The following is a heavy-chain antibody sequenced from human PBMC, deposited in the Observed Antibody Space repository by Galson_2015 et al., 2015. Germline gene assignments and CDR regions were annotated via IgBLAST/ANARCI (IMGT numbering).Heavy chain of an antibody. CDR1: GFTFDDYA. Sequence: SLSLSCAASGFTFDDYAMHWVRPAPGKGLEWVYGISWNSDSIGYADSVKSRFTISRSNVKNSLDLQMNSLRAEDTGLYYCAKDISWRVAGVDYWGQGTLVTVSS. CDR3: AKDISWRVAGVDY. CDR2: ISWNSDSI. D-gene: IGHD6-19*01. V-gene: IGHV3-9*01. J-gene: IGHJ4*02.